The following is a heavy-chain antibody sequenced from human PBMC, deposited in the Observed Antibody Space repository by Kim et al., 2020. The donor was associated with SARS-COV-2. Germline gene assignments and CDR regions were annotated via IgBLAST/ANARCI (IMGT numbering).Heavy chain of an antibody. CDR1: GFTFTSYA. V-gene: IGHV3-30*04. Sequence: GGSLRLSCAASGFTFTSYAIYWVRQAPGKGLEWVAPISYDGSNKYYGDSVKGRLTISRDNSKNTVFLQMNSLRAEDTAVYYCAGDLRLVWSGDYDYYYSGIDVWGQGMPVTVSS. CDR2: ISYDGSNK. J-gene: IGHJ6*02. D-gene: IGHD3-3*01. CDR3: AGDLRLVWSGDYDYYYSGIDV.